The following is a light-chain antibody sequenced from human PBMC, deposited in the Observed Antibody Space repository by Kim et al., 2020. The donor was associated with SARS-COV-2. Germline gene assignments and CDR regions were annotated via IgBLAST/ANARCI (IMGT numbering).Light chain of an antibody. CDR1: QSVSRW. CDR2: AIS. CDR3: QQYNCHHT. V-gene: IGKV1-5*01. J-gene: IGKJ2*01. Sequence: DIEMTQFPSTLSADVGDRVTITCRPSQSVSRWLAWYQQKPGKAPKLLIYAISRLENGVPSRFSASGSETEFTITISSVQPADFASYCCQQYNCHHTFGQETKLDI.